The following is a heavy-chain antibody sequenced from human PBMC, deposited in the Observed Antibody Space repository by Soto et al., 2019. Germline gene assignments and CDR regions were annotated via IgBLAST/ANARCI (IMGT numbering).Heavy chain of an antibody. CDR1: GGSISSYY. D-gene: IGHD1-26*01. Sequence: PSETLSLTCTVSGGSISSYYWSWIRQPPGKGLEWIGYIYYSGSTNYNPSLKSRVTISVDTSKNQFSLKLSSVTAADTAVYYCARYPLLDPWGQGTLVTVSS. J-gene: IGHJ5*02. V-gene: IGHV4-59*01. CDR2: IYYSGST. CDR3: ARYPLLDP.